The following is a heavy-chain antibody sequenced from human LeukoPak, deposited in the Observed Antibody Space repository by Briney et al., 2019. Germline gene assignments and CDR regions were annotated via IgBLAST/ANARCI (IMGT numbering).Heavy chain of an antibody. CDR2: ISVYKGNT. D-gene: IGHD1-7*01. CDR3: AGSRDWNYAFDM. V-gene: IGHV1-18*01. Sequence: ASVKVSCKASGYTFTSYGISWVRQAPGQGLEWMGWISVYKGNTNYAQKFQGRVTMTTDTPTSTAYMELRSLRSDDTAVYYCAGSRDWNYAFDMWGQGTMVTVSS. CDR1: GYTFTSYG. J-gene: IGHJ3*02.